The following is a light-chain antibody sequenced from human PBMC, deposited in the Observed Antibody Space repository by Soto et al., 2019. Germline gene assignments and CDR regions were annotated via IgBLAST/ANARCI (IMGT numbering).Light chain of an antibody. V-gene: IGKV3-15*01. CDR1: QSVSTN. CDR3: QHYNNWSI. Sequence: EIVMTQSPATLSVSPGERATLSCRASQSVSTNLAWYQQKPGQAPRLLISGASTRAPGIPVRFTGSGSGTEFTLTISSLQSEDFAVYYCQHYNNWSIFGQGTRLAIK. J-gene: IGKJ5*01. CDR2: GAS.